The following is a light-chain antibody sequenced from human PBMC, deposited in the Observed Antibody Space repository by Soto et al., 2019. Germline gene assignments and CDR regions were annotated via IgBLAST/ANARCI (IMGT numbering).Light chain of an antibody. J-gene: IGKJ2*01. Sequence: EVVLTQSPATLSLSPGERATLSCRASQSVDSSLAWYQQKLGQAPRLLIYDASNRATGIPGRFSGSGSGTDFTLTISILEPEDFAVYYCQQRGAFGQGTEVEIK. CDR1: QSVDSS. CDR3: QQRGA. CDR2: DAS. V-gene: IGKV3-11*01.